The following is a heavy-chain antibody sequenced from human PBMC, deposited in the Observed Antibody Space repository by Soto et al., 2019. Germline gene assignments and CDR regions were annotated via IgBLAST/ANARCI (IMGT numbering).Heavy chain of an antibody. CDR1: GFTFSSYA. Sequence: WGSRRLSCAASGFTFSSYAMHWVRQAPGKGLEWVAVISYDGSNKYSADSVKGRFTISRDNSKNTLYLQMNSLRAEDTAVYYCTRAPRSDGWGKGNMVTISS. CDR2: ISYDGSNK. CDR3: TRAPRSDG. V-gene: IGHV3-30-3*01. J-gene: IGHJ4*02. D-gene: IGHD3-3*01.